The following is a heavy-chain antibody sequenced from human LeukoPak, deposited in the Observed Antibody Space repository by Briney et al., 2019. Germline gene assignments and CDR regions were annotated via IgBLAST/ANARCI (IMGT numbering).Heavy chain of an antibody. CDR3: ARVPNDYGDSHMDY. D-gene: IGHD4-17*01. V-gene: IGHV3-48*03. Sequence: GGSLRLSCAASGFIFEDFAMCWVRQAPGKGLEWVSYIDTSGPPIYYADSVKGRFTISRDNAQNSLYLQMSSLRVEDTAIYYCARVPNDYGDSHMDYWGQGTLVTVSS. CDR1: GFIFEDFA. J-gene: IGHJ4*02. CDR2: IDTSGPPI.